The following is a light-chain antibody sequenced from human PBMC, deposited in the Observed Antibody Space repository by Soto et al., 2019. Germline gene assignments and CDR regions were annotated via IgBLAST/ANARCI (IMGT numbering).Light chain of an antibody. CDR3: QQYGSSLLFT. CDR2: GAS. V-gene: IGKV3-20*01. CDR1: QRVSSSY. Sequence: EIVLTQSPGTLSLSPGERATLSCRASQRVSSSYLAWYQQKPGQAPRLLIYGASSMATGIPDRFSGSGSGTDFTITISRLEPEDFAVYYWQQYGSSLLFTFGPGTKVDIK. J-gene: IGKJ3*01.